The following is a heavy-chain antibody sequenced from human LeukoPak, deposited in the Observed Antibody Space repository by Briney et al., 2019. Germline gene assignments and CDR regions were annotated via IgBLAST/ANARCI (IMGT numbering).Heavy chain of an antibody. CDR3: AKEKGYHFDY. CDR2: ISGSGGST. D-gene: IGHD6-13*01. J-gene: IGHJ4*02. CDR1: GFTVSTNY. Sequence: PGGSLRLSCAASGFTVSTNYMSWVRQAPGKGLEWVSAISGSGGSTYYADSVKGRFTISRDNSKNTLYLQMNSLRAEDTAVYYCAKEKGYHFDYWGQGTLVTVSS. V-gene: IGHV3-23*01.